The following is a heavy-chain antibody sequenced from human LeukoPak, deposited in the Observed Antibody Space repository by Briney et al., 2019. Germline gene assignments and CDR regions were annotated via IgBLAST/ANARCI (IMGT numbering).Heavy chain of an antibody. Sequence: GASVKVSCKASGYTFTSHGISWVRQAPGQGLEWMGWISAYNGNTNYAQKLQGRVTMTTDTSTSTAYMELRSLRSDDTAVYYCARAEGSSSWSYPDPWGQGTLVTVSS. CDR3: ARAEGSSSWSYPDP. J-gene: IGHJ5*02. CDR1: GYTFTSHG. V-gene: IGHV1-18*01. CDR2: ISAYNGNT. D-gene: IGHD6-13*01.